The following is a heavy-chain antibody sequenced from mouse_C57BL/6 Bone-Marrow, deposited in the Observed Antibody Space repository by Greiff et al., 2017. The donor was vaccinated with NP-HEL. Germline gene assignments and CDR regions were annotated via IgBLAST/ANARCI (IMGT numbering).Heavy chain of an antibody. V-gene: IGHV2-2*01. CDR2: IWSGGST. D-gene: IGHD6-1*01. Sequence: QVQLKESGPGLVQPSQSLSITCTVSGFSLTSYGVHWVRQSPGKGLEWLGVIWSGGSTDYNAAFISRLSISKYNSKSQVFLKMNSLQADDTAIYYCARNWPPRGWYFDVWGTGTTVTVSS. CDR3: ARNWPPRGWYFDV. CDR1: GFSLTSYG. J-gene: IGHJ1*03.